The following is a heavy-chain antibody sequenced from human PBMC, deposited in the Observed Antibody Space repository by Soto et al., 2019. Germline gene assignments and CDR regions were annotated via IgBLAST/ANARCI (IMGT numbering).Heavy chain of an antibody. CDR3: ARGVTMVREMGNWFDP. CDR1: GFTFSSYG. Sequence: SLRLSCAASGFTFSSYGMHWVRQAPGKGLEWVAVIWYDGSNKYYADSVKGRFTISRDNSKNTLYLQMNSLRAEDTAVYYCARGVTMVREMGNWFDPWGQGTLVTVSS. CDR2: IWYDGSNK. J-gene: IGHJ5*02. D-gene: IGHD3-10*01. V-gene: IGHV3-33*01.